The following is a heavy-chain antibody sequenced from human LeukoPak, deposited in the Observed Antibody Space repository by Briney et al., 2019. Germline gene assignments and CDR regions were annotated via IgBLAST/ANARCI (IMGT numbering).Heavy chain of an antibody. Sequence: GGSLRLSCAASGFSFSDYYMSWVRQAPGKGPEWVSAISGSGGSTYYADSVKGRFTISRDNSKNTLYLQMNSLRAEDTAVYYCAKAPSHYDSSGYYYFDYWGQGTLVTVSS. CDR3: AKAPSHYDSSGYYYFDY. D-gene: IGHD3-22*01. CDR2: ISGSGGST. V-gene: IGHV3-23*01. J-gene: IGHJ4*02. CDR1: GFSFSDYY.